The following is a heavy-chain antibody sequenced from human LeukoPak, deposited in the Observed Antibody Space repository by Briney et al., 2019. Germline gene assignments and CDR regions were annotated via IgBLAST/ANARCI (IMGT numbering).Heavy chain of an antibody. CDR1: GYSISSGYY. D-gene: IGHD4-17*01. CDR2: IYHSGSI. J-gene: IGHJ5*02. V-gene: IGHV4-38-2*02. CDR3: ARERDYGDYESSEHWFDP. Sequence: KTSETLSLTCAVSGYSISSGYYWGWIRQPPGKGLERIGSIYHSGSIYYNPSLKSRVTISVDTSKNQFSLKLSSVTAADTAVYYCARERDYGDYESSEHWFDPWGQGTLVTVTS.